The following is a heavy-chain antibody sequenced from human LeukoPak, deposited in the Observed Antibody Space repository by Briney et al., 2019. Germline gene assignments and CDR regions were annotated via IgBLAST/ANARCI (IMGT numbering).Heavy chain of an antibody. Sequence: ASVKVSCKASGYTFTSYYMHWVRQAPGQGLEWMGTINPSGGSTSYAQKFQGRVTMTRDTSTSTVYMELSSLRSEDTAVYYCARSLGSTSCYFGCWFDPWGQGTLVTVSS. V-gene: IGHV1-46*03. CDR1: GYTFTSYY. CDR2: INPSGGST. J-gene: IGHJ5*02. CDR3: ARSLGSTSCYFGCWFDP. D-gene: IGHD2-2*01.